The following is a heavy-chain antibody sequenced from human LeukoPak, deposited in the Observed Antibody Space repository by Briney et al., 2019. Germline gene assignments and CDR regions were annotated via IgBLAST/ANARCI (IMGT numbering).Heavy chain of an antibody. CDR1: GGSISSYY. V-gene: IGHV4-59*01. J-gene: IGHJ6*02. CDR3: ARVPTLLWFGEKDYYYYGMDV. Sequence: PSETLSLTCTVSGGSISSYYWNWIRQPPGKGLEWIGYIYYSGSTNYNPSLKSRVTISVDTSKNQFSLKLSSVTAADTAVYYCARVPTLLWFGEKDYYYYGMDVWGQGTTVTVSS. D-gene: IGHD3-10*01. CDR2: IYYSGST.